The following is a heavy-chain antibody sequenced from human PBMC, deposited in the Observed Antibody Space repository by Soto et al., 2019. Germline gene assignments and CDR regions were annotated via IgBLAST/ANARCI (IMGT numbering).Heavy chain of an antibody. Sequence: GASVKVSCKASGYTFTSYAMHWVRQAPGQRLEWMGWINAGNGNTKYSQKFQGRVTITRDTSASTAYMELSSLRSEDTAVYYCARDKGDCSGGSCYGDDAFDIWGQGTMVTVS. J-gene: IGHJ3*02. CDR1: GYTFTSYA. V-gene: IGHV1-3*01. CDR2: INAGNGNT. D-gene: IGHD2-15*01. CDR3: ARDKGDCSGGSCYGDDAFDI.